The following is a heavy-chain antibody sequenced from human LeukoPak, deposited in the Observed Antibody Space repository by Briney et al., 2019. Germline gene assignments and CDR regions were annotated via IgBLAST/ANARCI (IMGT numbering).Heavy chain of an antibody. CDR1: GGSISSSSYY. V-gene: IGHV4-39*01. CDR3: ARRLAGTEDY. Sequence: SETLSLTCTVSGGSISSSSYYWGWIRQPPGKGLEWIGSIYYSGRTYYNPSLKSRVTISVDTSKNQFSLKLSSVTAADTAVYYCARRLAGTEDYWGQGTLVTVSS. J-gene: IGHJ4*02. CDR2: IYYSGRT. D-gene: IGHD6-13*01.